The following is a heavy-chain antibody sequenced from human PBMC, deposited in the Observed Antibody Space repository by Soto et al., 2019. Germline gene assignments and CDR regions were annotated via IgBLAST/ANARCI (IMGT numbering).Heavy chain of an antibody. J-gene: IGHJ4*02. CDR1: GVAFSTYG. D-gene: IGHD3-10*01. CDR2: LSYDGHNE. CDR3: AKDRGFGEYLFDS. Sequence: QVPLVESGGAVVQTGTSLRLSCAASGVAFSTYGVHWVRQAPGKGLEWVAILSYDGHNEYYTDSVKCRFTISRDTSRNTLYLQMDLLRADDTAMYYCAKDRGFGEYLFDSWGQGTLVTVSS. V-gene: IGHV3-30*18.